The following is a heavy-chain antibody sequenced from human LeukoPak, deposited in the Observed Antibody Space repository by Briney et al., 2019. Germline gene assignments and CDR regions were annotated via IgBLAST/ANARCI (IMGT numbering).Heavy chain of an antibody. J-gene: IGHJ4*02. CDR2: IIPMFGVA. Sequence: ASVKVSCKAPGGTFSTYAISWVRQTPGQGLEWMGRIIPMFGVANYSQNFQGRVTITADKSTSTAYMELSSLRSDDTAVYYCAKNYVWGSYRPGPFDYWGQGTLVTVSS. CDR1: GGTFSTYA. V-gene: IGHV1-69*04. D-gene: IGHD3-16*02. CDR3: AKNYVWGSYRPGPFDY.